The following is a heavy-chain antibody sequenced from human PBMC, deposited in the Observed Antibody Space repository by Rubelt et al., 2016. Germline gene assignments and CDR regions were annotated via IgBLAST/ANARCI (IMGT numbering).Heavy chain of an antibody. D-gene: IGHD3-10*01. Sequence: QVQLQESGPGLVKPSETLSLSCTVSGGSVSSGTYYWSWIRQPPGKGLEWIGYIYYSGSTNYNPSLKSRVTISLNTSKNQLSLKMKSVTAADTAVYYCARGFQCWFGEVWARFDYWGQGALVTVSS. J-gene: IGHJ4*02. CDR1: GGSVSSGTYY. CDR3: ARGFQCWFGEVWARFDY. CDR2: IYYSGST. V-gene: IGHV4-61*01.